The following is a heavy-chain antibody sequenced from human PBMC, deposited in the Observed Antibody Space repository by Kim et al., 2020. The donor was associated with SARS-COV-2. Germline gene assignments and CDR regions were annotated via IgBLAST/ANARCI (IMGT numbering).Heavy chain of an antibody. D-gene: IGHD1-26*01. Sequence: ADSVKGRFTISRDNAKNSLYLQMNSLRAEDTAVYYCARDRGGSYWRPSDYWGQGTLVTVSS. CDR3: ARDRGGSYWRPSDY. V-gene: IGHV3-21*01. J-gene: IGHJ4*02.